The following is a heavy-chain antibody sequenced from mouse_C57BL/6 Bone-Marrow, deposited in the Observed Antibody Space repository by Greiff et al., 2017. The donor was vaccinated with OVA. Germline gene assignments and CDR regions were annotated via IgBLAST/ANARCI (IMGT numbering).Heavy chain of an antibody. Sequence: VQLQQPGAELVKPGASVKLSCKASGYTFTSYWMHWVKQRPGQGLEWIGMIHPNSGSTNYNEKFKSKATLTVDKSSSTAYMQLSSLTSEDYAVFISARRVYEVVSSSDSWGEGTTLTVSP. V-gene: IGHV1-64*01. CDR3: ARRVYEVVSSSDS. J-gene: IGHJ2*01. CDR1: GYTFTSYW. D-gene: IGHD2-3*01. CDR2: IHPNSGST.